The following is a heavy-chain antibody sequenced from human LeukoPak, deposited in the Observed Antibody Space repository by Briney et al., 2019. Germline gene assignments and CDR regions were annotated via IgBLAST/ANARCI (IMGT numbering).Heavy chain of an antibody. J-gene: IGHJ4*02. Sequence: GASVKVSCKASGYTFSSYGISWVRQAPGHGLEWMGWISAYNGNTNYEQKLQGRVTMTTDTPTSTAYMELRSLRSDDTAVYYCARIGRMSEGDYYDSGGYYYGYYFDYWGQGTLVTVSS. V-gene: IGHV1-18*01. CDR1: GYTFSSYG. D-gene: IGHD3-22*01. CDR2: ISAYNGNT. CDR3: ARIGRMSEGDYYDSGGYYYGYYFDY.